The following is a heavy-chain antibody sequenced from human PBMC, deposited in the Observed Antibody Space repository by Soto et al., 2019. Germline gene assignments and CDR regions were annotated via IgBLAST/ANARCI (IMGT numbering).Heavy chain of an antibody. CDR2: IYSGGNT. V-gene: IGHV3-66*01. J-gene: IGHJ3*02. CDR1: GFPVSSNY. CDR3: AREVRVRGFAFDI. Sequence: GGSPSLSCAVSGFPVSSNYMNWVRQAPGKGLEWVSFIYSGGNTYYADSVKGRFTISRDNSKNMLYLQMNSLRVEDTAVYYCAREVRVRGFAFDIWGQGTMVTVSS. D-gene: IGHD3-3*01.